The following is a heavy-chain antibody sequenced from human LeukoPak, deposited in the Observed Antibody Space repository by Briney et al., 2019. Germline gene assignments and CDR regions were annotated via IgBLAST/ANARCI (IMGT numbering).Heavy chain of an antibody. CDR3: ARVFLERLTSGYFDN. CDR1: GFTFSEYA. Sequence: GRSLRLSCAASGFTFSEYAMHWVRQAPGKGLEWVAVISYDGRQKYYGDSVKGRFTISRDNPKNTLYLQMNSLGDDDTAVYYCARVFLERLTSGYFDNWGQGTLVTVSP. D-gene: IGHD3-3*01. V-gene: IGHV3-30-3*01. J-gene: IGHJ4*02. CDR2: ISYDGRQK.